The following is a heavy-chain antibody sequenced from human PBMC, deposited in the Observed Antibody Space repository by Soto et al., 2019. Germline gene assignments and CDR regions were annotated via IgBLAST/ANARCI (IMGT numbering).Heavy chain of an antibody. CDR3: ARDILYDFWSGSFDY. CDR2: ISSSSSTT. CDR1: GFTFSDYY. D-gene: IGHD3-3*01. Sequence: GSLRLSCAASGFTFSDYYMSWIRQAPGKGLEWVSYISSSSSTTNYADSVKGRFTISRDNAKNSLYLQMNRLRDEDTAVYYCARDILYDFWSGSFDYWGQGTLVTVSS. J-gene: IGHJ4*02. V-gene: IGHV3-11*06.